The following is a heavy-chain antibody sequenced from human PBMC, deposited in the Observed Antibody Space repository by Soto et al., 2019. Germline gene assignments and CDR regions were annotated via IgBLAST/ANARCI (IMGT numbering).Heavy chain of an antibody. CDR1: GYTFTSYD. D-gene: IGHD3-3*01. Sequence: QVQLVQSGAEGKKPGASVKVSCKASGYTFTSYDINWVRQATGQGLEWMGWMNPNSGNTGYAQKFQGRGTMTSNTYISTAYMELSSLRSEYTAVYYCASRARNYDLWSVYSFDISGQVTMGTVSA. CDR2: MNPNSGNT. CDR3: ASRARNYDLWSVYSFDI. V-gene: IGHV1-8*01. J-gene: IGHJ3*02.